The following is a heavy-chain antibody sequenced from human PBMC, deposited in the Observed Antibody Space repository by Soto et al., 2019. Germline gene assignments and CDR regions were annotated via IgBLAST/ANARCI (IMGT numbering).Heavy chain of an antibody. J-gene: IGHJ4*02. V-gene: IGHV3-30*19. CDR2: TSYDGNNT. CDR1: GFRFKSFV. Sequence: QVQLVESGGGVVQPGTSLRLSCAASGFRFKSFVMHWVRQAPGKGLEWVAFTSYDGNNTDYGDSVKGRFTVSRDNSQNTLHLQMDFLLPEDTALYYCARWGTTGGFDLWGQGTLVSVSS. D-gene: IGHD3-16*01. CDR3: ARWGTTGGFDL.